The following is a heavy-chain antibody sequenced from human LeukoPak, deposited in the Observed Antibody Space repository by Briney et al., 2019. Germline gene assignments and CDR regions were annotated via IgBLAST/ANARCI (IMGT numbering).Heavy chain of an antibody. Sequence: ASVKVSCKASGYTFTGYYMHWVRQAPGQGLEWMGWISAYNGNTNYAQKLQGRVTMTTDTSTSTAYMELRSLRSDDTAVYYCARQSSLGAASWFDPWGQGTLVTVSS. CDR3: ARQSSLGAASWFDP. D-gene: IGHD1-26*01. J-gene: IGHJ5*02. CDR1: GYTFTGYY. CDR2: ISAYNGNT. V-gene: IGHV1-18*04.